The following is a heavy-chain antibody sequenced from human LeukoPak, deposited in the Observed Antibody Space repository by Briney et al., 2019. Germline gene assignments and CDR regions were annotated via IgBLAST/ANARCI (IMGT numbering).Heavy chain of an antibody. D-gene: IGHD4-11*01. J-gene: IGHJ4*02. CDR3: ARVPIRTTVTTAYYFDY. V-gene: IGHV1-8*03. CDR1: GYTFTSYD. CDR2: MNPNSGNT. Sequence: GASVKVSCKASGYTFTSYDINWVRRATGQGLEWMGWMNPNSGNTGYAQKFQGRVTITMNSSISKAYMELSSLRSEDTAVYYCARVPIRTTVTTAYYFDYWGQGTLVTVSS.